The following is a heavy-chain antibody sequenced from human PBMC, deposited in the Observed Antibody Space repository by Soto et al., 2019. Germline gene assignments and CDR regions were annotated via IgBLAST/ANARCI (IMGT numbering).Heavy chain of an antibody. CDR1: GXTFSSYS. CDR2: ISYDGSNK. J-gene: IGHJ4*02. V-gene: IGHV3-30-3*01. D-gene: IGHD3-22*01. Sequence: GSLRLSCAASGXTFSSYSMHWVRRAPGKGLEWVAVISYDGSNKYYADSVKGRFTISRENSKNTLYLQMNSLRAEDTAVYYCARSYDYYDSSGYIFDYWGQGTLGTVSS. CDR3: ARSYDYYDSSGYIFDY.